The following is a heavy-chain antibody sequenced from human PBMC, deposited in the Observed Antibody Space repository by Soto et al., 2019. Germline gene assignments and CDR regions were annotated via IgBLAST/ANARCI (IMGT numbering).Heavy chain of an antibody. CDR3: ARFRSFTMIRGASSRYFDY. D-gene: IGHD3-10*01. Sequence: EVQLVESGGGLVKPGGSLRLSCAASAFTFSSYIMNWVRQAPGKGLEWVSSISSSSNYIYYADSVKGRFTISRDNAKNSLYLQMNSLRAEDTAVYYCARFRSFTMIRGASSRYFDYWGQGTLVTVSS. J-gene: IGHJ4*02. CDR2: ISSSSNYI. V-gene: IGHV3-21*01. CDR1: AFTFSSYI.